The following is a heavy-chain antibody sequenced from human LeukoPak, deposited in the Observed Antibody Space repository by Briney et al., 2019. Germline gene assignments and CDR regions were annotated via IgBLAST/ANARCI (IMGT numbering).Heavy chain of an antibody. CDR3: ARAPLLVVVAAFDC. CDR2: IIPVYDTI. D-gene: IGHD2-15*01. J-gene: IGHJ4*02. Sequence: ASVKVSCKASGGTFSNSAISWVRQAPGQGLEWMGGIIPVYDTINYAQKFQGRVTITADESTSTAYMELSSLRSEDTAIYYCARAPLLVVVAAFDCWGRGTLVTVSS. V-gene: IGHV1-69*13. CDR1: GGTFSNSA.